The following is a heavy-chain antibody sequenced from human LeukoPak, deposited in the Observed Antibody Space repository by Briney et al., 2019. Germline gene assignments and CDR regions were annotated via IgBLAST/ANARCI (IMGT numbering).Heavy chain of an antibody. V-gene: IGHV4-31*11. CDR2: ISYGGKA. CDR3: ARAPVATPSEFDY. J-gene: IGHJ4*02. Sequence: SETLSLTCAVSGDSISSGGYWWSWIRQHPGKGPEWIGYISYGGKADYNPSLKSRVAISADTPKNQFSLKLSSTTATDTAVYYCARAPVATPSEFDYWGQGTLVTVSS. D-gene: IGHD5-12*01. CDR1: GDSISSGGYW.